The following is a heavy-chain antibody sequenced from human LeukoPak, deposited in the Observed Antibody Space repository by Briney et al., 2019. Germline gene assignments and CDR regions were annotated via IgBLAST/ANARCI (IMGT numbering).Heavy chain of an antibody. CDR1: GFTFSSYS. J-gene: IGHJ3*02. CDR2: ISSSSSYI. V-gene: IGHV3-21*01. CDR3: ARDLMVRGLTIGAFDI. Sequence: GGSLRLSCAASGFTFSSYSMNWVRQAPGKGLEWVSSISSSSSYIYYADSVKGRFTISRDNAKNSLYLQMDSLKTEDTAVYYCARDLMVRGLTIGAFDIWGQGTMVTVSS. D-gene: IGHD3-10*01.